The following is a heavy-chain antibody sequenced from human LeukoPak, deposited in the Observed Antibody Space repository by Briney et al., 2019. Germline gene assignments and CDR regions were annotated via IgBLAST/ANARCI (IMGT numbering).Heavy chain of an antibody. CDR3: ARAYYDSSGYYYVYFDY. Sequence: GGSLRLSCAASGFTFSSYWMSWVRQAPGKGLEWVANIKHDGSEKYYVDSVKGRFTISRDNAKNSLYLQMSSLRAEDTAVYHCARAYYDSSGYYYVYFDYWGQGILVTVPS. J-gene: IGHJ4*02. CDR1: GFTFSSYW. V-gene: IGHV3-7*01. CDR2: IKHDGSEK. D-gene: IGHD3-22*01.